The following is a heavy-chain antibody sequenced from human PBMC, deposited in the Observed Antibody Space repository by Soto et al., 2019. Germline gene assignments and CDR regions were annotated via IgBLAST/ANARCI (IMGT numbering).Heavy chain of an antibody. J-gene: IGHJ4*01. CDR1: GFTFSSYW. CDR2: IKQDGSEK. Sequence: GGSLRLSCAASGFTFSSYWMSWVRQAPGKGLEWVANIKQDGSEKYYVDSVKGRFTISRDNAKNSLYLQMNSLRAEDTAVYYCARGSTYYYDSSGYYIYYFDYWGHGTLVTVSS. CDR3: ARGSTYYYDSSGYYIYYFDY. D-gene: IGHD3-22*01. V-gene: IGHV3-7*03.